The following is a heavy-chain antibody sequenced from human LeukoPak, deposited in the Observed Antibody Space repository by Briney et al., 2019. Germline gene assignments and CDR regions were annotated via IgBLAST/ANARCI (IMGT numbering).Heavy chain of an antibody. CDR1: GGSISSSSYY. J-gene: IGHJ3*02. CDR3: ARVGDEDAFDI. D-gene: IGHD3-16*01. V-gene: IGHV4-39*01. Sequence: PSETLSLTCTVSGGSISSSSYYWGWIRQPPGKGLEWIGSIYYSGSTYYNPSPMSRVTISVDTSKNQISLKLSYVAADDTAVYFCARVGDEDAFDIWGQGTMVTVSS. CDR2: IYYSGST.